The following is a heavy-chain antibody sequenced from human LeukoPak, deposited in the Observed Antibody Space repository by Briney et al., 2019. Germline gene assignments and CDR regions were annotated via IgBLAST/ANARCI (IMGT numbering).Heavy chain of an antibody. CDR1: GYTFTGYY. V-gene: IGHV1-2*02. CDR3: ARVLDDYYYYYMDV. Sequence: ASVKVSCKASGYTFTGYYMHWVRQAPGQGLEWMGWINPSSGGTNYAQKFQGRVAMTRDTSISTAYMELSRLRSDDTAVYYCARVLDDYYYYYMDVWGKGTTVTVSS. CDR2: INPSSGGT. J-gene: IGHJ6*03. D-gene: IGHD1-1*01.